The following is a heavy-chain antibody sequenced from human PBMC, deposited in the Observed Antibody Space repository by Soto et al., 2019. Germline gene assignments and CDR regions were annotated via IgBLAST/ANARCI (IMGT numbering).Heavy chain of an antibody. J-gene: IGHJ5*02. Sequence: QVQLVQSGAEVKKPGASVKVSCRASGYTFTSYYMHWVRQAPGQGLEWMGVINPSGGSTNNAQKFQGRVTMTRDTSTSTVYMELSSLRSEDTAMYYCARSYYYGSGSYEFDPWGQGTLVTVSS. V-gene: IGHV1-46*03. CDR3: ARSYYYGSGSYEFDP. CDR2: INPSGGST. CDR1: GYTFTSYY. D-gene: IGHD3-10*01.